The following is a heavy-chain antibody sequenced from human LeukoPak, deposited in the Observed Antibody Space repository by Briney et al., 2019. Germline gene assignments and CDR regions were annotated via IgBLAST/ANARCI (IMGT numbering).Heavy chain of an antibody. CDR2: IYPGDSDT. CDR3: ARLIRDMATITKAYYFDY. J-gene: IGHJ4*02. Sequence: GESLKISCKGSGYSFTSYWIGWVRQMPGKGLEWMGIIYPGDSDTRYSPSSQGQVTISADKTISTAYLQWSSLKASDTAMYYCARLIRDMATITKAYYFDYWGQGTLVTVSS. CDR1: GYSFTSYW. D-gene: IGHD5-24*01. V-gene: IGHV5-51*01.